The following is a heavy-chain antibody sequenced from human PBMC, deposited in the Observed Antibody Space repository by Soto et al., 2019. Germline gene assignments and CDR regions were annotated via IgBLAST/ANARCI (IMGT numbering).Heavy chain of an antibody. V-gene: IGHV1-2*02. CDR1: GYSLTDYY. Sequence: QVQLGQSGAEVKKPGASVKVSCKASGYSLTDYYMHWVRQAPGQGLEWLGLINPKSGNTGYAQKFQGRVTMTRDTSLITAYMELSSLRADDTAVYYCASHSTRYRLEFWGQGTLVTVSS. J-gene: IGHJ4*02. CDR3: ASHSTRYRLEF. CDR2: INPKSGNT. D-gene: IGHD3-3*01.